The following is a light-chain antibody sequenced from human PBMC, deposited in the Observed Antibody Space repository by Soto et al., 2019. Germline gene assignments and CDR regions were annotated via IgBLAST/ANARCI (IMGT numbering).Light chain of an antibody. V-gene: IGKV3-20*01. CDR3: QQYGSSGT. CDR2: GAS. CDR1: QSVSSTS. Sequence: EIVLTQSPAALSLSPGERATLSCRASQSVSSTSLAWYQQKPGLAPRLLIYGASSRATGIPDRFSGSGSGTDFTLTISRLEPEDFAVYYCQQYGSSGTFGQGTKVDIK. J-gene: IGKJ1*01.